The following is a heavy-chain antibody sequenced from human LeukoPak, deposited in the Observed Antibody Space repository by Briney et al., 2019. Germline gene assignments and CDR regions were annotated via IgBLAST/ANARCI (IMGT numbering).Heavy chain of an antibody. J-gene: IGHJ3*02. CDR1: GFTFCSYS. CDR3: ARVVGGYSGYDSDGFDI. CDR2: ISSSSSTI. V-gene: IGHV3-48*04. D-gene: IGHD5-12*01. Sequence: GGSLRLSCAASGFTFCSYSMNWVRQAPGKGLEWVSYISSSSSTIYYADSVKGRFTISRDNAKNSLYLQMNSLRAEDTAVYYCARVVGGYSGYDSDGFDIWGQGTMVTVSS.